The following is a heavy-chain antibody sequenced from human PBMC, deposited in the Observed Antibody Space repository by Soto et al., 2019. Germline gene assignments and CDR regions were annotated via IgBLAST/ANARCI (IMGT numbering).Heavy chain of an antibody. Sequence: QVQLVESGGGVVQPGRSLRLSCAASGFTFNNYAMNWVRQAPGKGLEWVALISYDGNNKYYADSVKGRFTISRDGSKNTLFLQMNSLGAADTPVYYCGRCTSTSCHLGSDYWGQGTLVTVSS. CDR3: GRCTSTSCHLGSDY. CDR2: ISYDGNNK. V-gene: IGHV3-30-3*01. D-gene: IGHD2-2*01. J-gene: IGHJ4*02. CDR1: GFTFNNYA.